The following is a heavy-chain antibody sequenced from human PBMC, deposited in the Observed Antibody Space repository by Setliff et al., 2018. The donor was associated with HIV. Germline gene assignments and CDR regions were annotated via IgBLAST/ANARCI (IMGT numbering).Heavy chain of an antibody. V-gene: IGHV4-39*02. J-gene: IGHJ4*02. CDR3: ARADYDGGTYYFDF. CDR1: GGSISSSSYY. Sequence: SETLSLTCTVSGGSISSSSYYWGWIRQPPGKGLEWIGSIYYSGSTYYNPSLKSRVTISVDTSKNHFSLRLSSVTAADTALYYCARADYDGGTYYFDFWDQGTLVTVSS. D-gene: IGHD4-17*01. CDR2: IYYSGST.